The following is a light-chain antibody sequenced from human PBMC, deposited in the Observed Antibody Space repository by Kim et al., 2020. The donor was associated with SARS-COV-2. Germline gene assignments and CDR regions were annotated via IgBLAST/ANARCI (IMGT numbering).Light chain of an antibody. J-gene: IGLJ1*01. CDR2: DIN. Sequence: GQSITISCTGTNSDVGGYDYVALFQQHPDKDPRLIIYDINKRPSGISNLFSGSKSGNTASLTISGLQADDEADYYCSSYTLSNTFVFGAGTKLTVL. CDR3: SSYTLSNTFV. CDR1: NSDVGGYDY. V-gene: IGLV2-14*03.